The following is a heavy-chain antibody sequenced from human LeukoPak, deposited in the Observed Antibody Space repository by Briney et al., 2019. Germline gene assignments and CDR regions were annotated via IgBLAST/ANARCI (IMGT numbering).Heavy chain of an antibody. J-gene: IGHJ4*02. V-gene: IGHV1-8*03. D-gene: IGHD6-13*01. CDR1: GYTFTSYA. CDR2: MNPNSGNT. CDR3: ARDPPPAIAAAGILFDY. Sequence: GASVKVSCKASGYTFTSYAMHWVRQAPGQRLEWMGWMNPNSGNTGYAQKFQGRVTITRNTSISTAYMELSSLRSDDTAVYYCARDPPPAIAAAGILFDYWGQGTLVTVSS.